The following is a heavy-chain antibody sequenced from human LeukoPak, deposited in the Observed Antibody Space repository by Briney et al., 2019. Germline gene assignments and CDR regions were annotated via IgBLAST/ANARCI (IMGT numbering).Heavy chain of an antibody. V-gene: IGHV3-13*01. CDR1: GFTFSSYD. CDR3: ARGGDYYGSGSYDFDY. D-gene: IGHD3-10*01. Sequence: GGSLRLSCAASGFTFSSYDMHWVRQATGKGLEWVSAIGTAGDAYYPGSVKGRFTISRENAKNSLYLQMNSLRAGDTAVYYCARGGDYYGSGSYDFDYWGQGTLVTVSS. J-gene: IGHJ4*02. CDR2: IGTAGDA.